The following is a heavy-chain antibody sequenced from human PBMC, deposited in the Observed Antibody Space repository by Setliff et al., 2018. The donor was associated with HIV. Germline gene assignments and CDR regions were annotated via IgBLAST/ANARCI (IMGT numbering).Heavy chain of an antibody. D-gene: IGHD1-1*01. CDR1: GGSFNNYA. CDR3: ARAARGGLQYGPTGHAFDI. J-gene: IGHJ3*02. V-gene: IGHV1-69*10. Sequence: SVKVSCEAAGGSFNNYAISWVRQAPGQGLEWVGGISPILGTTNSGPRFHGRVTITADKSTNTVYIELSSLRSEDTALYYCARAARGGLQYGPTGHAFDIWGQGTMVT. CDR2: ISPILGTT.